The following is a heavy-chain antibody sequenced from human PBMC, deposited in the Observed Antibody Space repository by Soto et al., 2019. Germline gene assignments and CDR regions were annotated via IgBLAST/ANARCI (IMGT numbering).Heavy chain of an antibody. D-gene: IGHD3-3*01. CDR1: GGTFSSYA. J-gene: IGHJ6*02. Sequence: GASVKVSCKASGGTFSSYAISWVRQAPGQGLEWMGGIIPIFGTANYAQKFQGRVTITADESTSTAYMELSSLRSEDTAVYYCASKGRDFPYYYGMDVWGQGTTVTVSS. CDR3: ASKGRDFPYYYGMDV. V-gene: IGHV1-69*13. CDR2: IIPIFGTA.